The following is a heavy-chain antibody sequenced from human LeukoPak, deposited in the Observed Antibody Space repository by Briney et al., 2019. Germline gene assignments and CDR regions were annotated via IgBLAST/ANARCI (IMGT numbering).Heavy chain of an antibody. V-gene: IGHV1-69*13. D-gene: IGHD5-12*01. CDR1: GYTFTSYA. CDR2: IIPIFGTA. CDR3: ARNPVATIGGYFDY. J-gene: IGHJ4*02. Sequence: SVKVSCKASGYTFTSYAISWVRQAPGQGLEWMGGIIPIFGTANYAQKFQGRVTITADESTSTAYMELSSLRSEDTAVYYCARNPVATIGGYFDYWGQGTLVTVSS.